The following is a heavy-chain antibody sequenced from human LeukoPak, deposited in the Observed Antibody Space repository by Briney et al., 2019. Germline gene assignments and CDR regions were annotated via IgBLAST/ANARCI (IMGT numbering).Heavy chain of an antibody. V-gene: IGHV3-9*03. D-gene: IGHD6-19*01. CDR3: ARDPVAGMGFDY. J-gene: IGHJ4*02. CDR1: GFTFDDYA. CDR2: ISWNSGSI. Sequence: GGSLRLSCAASGFTFDDYAMHWVRQAPGKGLEWVSGISWNSGSIGYADSVKGRFTISRDNAKNSLYLQMNSLRAEDMAVYYCARDPVAGMGFDYWGQGTLVTVSS.